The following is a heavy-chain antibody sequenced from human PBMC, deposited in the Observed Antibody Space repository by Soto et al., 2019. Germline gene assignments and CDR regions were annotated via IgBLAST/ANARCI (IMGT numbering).Heavy chain of an antibody. CDR1: GFMFSDYY. J-gene: IGHJ4*02. V-gene: IGHV3-11*06. D-gene: IGHD2-2*01. Sequence: QMQLVESGGALVKPGGSLRLSCAASGFMFSDYYMTWIRQAPGRGLEWVAHISSTSGDTKYADSVKGRFVISRDNSRNSLYLQMNSLTVGDTAVYYCTRGGRGTSYYWDFWGQGTLVTVSS. CDR3: TRGGRGTSYYWDF. CDR2: ISSTSGDT.